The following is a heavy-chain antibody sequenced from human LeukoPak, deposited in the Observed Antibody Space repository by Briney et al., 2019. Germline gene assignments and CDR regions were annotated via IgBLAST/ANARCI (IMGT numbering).Heavy chain of an antibody. D-gene: IGHD6-25*01. J-gene: IGHJ4*02. CDR3: ARGQRGFPFDY. CDR1: GGSFSGYY. V-gene: IGHV4-34*01. CDR2: INHSGST. Sequence: PSDLSLTCAVYGGSFSGYYWSWIRQPPGKGLEWIGEINHSGSTNYNPSLKSRVTISVDTSKNQFSLKLSSVAAADTAVYYCARGQRGFPFDYWGQGTLVTVSS.